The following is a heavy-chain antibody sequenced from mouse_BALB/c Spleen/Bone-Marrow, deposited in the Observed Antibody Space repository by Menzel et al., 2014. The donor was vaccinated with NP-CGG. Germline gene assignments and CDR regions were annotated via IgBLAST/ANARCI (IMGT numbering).Heavy chain of an antibody. V-gene: IGHV1-7*01. CDR1: GYTFTSYW. Sequence: VQLQQSGAELAKPGASVKMSCKASGYTFTSYWMHWVKQRPGQGLEWIGYINPSTGYTEYNQKFKDKVTLTADKSSSTAYMQLSSLTSEDSAVYYCALGSSYRYYIDYWGQGTTLTVSS. D-gene: IGHD1-1*01. CDR3: ALGSSYRYYIDY. J-gene: IGHJ2*01. CDR2: INPSTGYT.